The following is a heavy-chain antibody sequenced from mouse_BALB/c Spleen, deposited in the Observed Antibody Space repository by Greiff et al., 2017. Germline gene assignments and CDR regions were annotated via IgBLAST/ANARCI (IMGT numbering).Heavy chain of an antibody. Sequence: EVQLQQSGAELVKPGASVKLSCTASGFNIKDTYMHWVKQRPEQGLEWIGRIDPANGNTKYDPKFQGKATITADTSSNTAYLQLSSLTSEDTAVYYCASPGELGGYYAMDYWGQGTSVTVSS. J-gene: IGHJ4*01. D-gene: IGHD4-1*01. CDR2: IDPANGNT. CDR1: GFNIKDTY. V-gene: IGHV14-3*02. CDR3: ASPGELGGYYAMDY.